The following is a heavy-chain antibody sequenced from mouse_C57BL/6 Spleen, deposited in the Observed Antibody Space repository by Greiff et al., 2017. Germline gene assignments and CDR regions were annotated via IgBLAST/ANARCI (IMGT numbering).Heavy chain of an antibody. D-gene: IGHD1-1*01. V-gene: IGHV1-64*01. CDR3: ARVHYDGSPWYFDV. CDR1: GYTFTSYW. J-gene: IGHJ1*03. CDR2: IHPNSGST. Sequence: VQLQQPGAELVKPGASVKLSCKASGYTFTSYWMHWVKQRPGQGLEWIGMIHPNSGSTNYNEKFKSKATLTVDKSSSTAYMQLSSLTSEDLAVYYCARVHYDGSPWYFDVWGTGTTVTVSS.